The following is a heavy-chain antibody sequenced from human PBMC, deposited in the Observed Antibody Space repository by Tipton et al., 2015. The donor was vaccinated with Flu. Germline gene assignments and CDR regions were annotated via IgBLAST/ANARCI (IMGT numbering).Heavy chain of an antibody. CDR2: IYSGGST. D-gene: IGHD3-22*01. V-gene: IGHV3-53*01. CDR3: ARAPLGYYDSSGYYYFDY. CDR1: GFTVSSNY. J-gene: IGHJ4*02. Sequence: GSLRLSCAASGFTVSSNYMSWVRQAPEKGLEWVSVIYSGGSTYYADSVRGRFTISRDNSKNTLYLQMNSLRAEDTAVYYCARAPLGYYDSSGYYYFDYWGQGTLVTVSS.